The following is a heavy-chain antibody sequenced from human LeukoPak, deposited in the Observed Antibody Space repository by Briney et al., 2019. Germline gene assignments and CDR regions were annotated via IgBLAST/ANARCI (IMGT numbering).Heavy chain of an antibody. CDR2: ITTSGTYI. J-gene: IGHJ6*02. CDR3: ARPFYYDSNGGEGMDV. D-gene: IGHD3-22*01. V-gene: IGHV3-21*06. Sequence: PGGSLRLSCAASGFTFTRFNMNWVRQAPGKGLELVSSITTSGTYIYYADSVKGRFTISRDNAKNSLYLQMNRLRAEDTAVYYCARPFYYDSNGGEGMDVWGQATTVTV. CDR1: GFTFTRFN.